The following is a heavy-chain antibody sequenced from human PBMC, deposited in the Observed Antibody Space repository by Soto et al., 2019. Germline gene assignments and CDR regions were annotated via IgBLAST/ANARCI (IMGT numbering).Heavy chain of an antibody. V-gene: IGHV1-18*01. CDR1: VYILTMYG. J-gene: IGHJ4*02. Sequence: SVKVSCKAPVYILTMYGIILVRQAPGQGLEYMGWSATYNGNTNYARKFQGRVTMTTDTSKNTAYMELRSLTYDDTAVYYCARRLDYGDYWGQGTPVTVSS. CDR2: SATYNGNT. CDR3: ARRLDYGDY.